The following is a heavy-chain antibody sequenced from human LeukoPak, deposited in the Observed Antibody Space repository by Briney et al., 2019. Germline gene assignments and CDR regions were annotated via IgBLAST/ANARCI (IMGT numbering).Heavy chain of an antibody. CDR2: INHSGST. D-gene: IGHD3-3*01. Sequence: SETLSLTCAVYGGSFSGYYWSWIRQPPGKGLEWIGEINHSGSTNHNPSLKSRVTISVDTSKNQFSLKLSSVTAADTAVYYCARVGYDFWSGYYLDYWGQGTLVTVSS. CDR1: GGSFSGYY. CDR3: ARVGYDFWSGYYLDY. V-gene: IGHV4-34*01. J-gene: IGHJ4*02.